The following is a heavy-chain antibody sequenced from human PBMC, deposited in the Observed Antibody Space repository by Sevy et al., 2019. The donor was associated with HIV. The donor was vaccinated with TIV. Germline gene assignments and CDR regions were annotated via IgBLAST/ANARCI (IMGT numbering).Heavy chain of an antibody. J-gene: IGHJ6*02. CDR3: ARPRANYVDHYFFYAMDV. CDR2: ISYDGSDK. Sequence: GGSLRLSCAASGFTFSTYDMHWVRQAPGKGLEWVALISYDGSDKFYADSVKGRFTITRDNFKNTLYLQMNGLTTEDTAVYYCARPRANYVDHYFFYAMDVWGQGTTVTVSS. D-gene: IGHD4-17*01. V-gene: IGHV3-30*19. CDR1: GFTFSTYD.